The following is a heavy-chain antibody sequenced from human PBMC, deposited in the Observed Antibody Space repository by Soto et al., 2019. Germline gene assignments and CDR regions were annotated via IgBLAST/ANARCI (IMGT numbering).Heavy chain of an antibody. CDR3: AKDRLDHNSVWDPFDI. V-gene: IGHV3-23*01. D-gene: IGHD1-20*01. CDR2: IGGGDHER. Sequence: PGGSLRLSCAASGFTFSIFAMYWVRQAPGKGLEWVSAIGGGDHERYYADSVKGRFTISRDNFQNTLFLQMNNLRAEDTAIYYCAKDRLDHNSVWDPFDIWGQGTMVTVSS. J-gene: IGHJ3*02. CDR1: GFTFSIFA.